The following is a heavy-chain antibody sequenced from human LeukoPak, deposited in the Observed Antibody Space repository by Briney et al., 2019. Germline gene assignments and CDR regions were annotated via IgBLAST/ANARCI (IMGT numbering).Heavy chain of an antibody. CDR2: LIPILGIA. J-gene: IGHJ5*02. Sequence: ASVSVSCRASGGTFSSYAMSWVRQARGQGREGRGGLIPILGIATYAHKFQGRVTIPADKSTSTAYLDLSSLRSEDTAVYYCARDGTTVVIKSWFDPWGQGTLVTVSS. CDR3: ARDGTTVVIKSWFDP. D-gene: IGHD4-23*01. CDR1: GGTFSSYA. V-gene: IGHV1-69*04.